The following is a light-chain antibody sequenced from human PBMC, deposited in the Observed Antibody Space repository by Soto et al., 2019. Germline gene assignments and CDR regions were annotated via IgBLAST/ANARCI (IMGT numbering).Light chain of an antibody. Sequence: EIGMTQSPATLSVSPGERATLSCRASQSVSSNLAWYQQKPAQAPRLLIYDASTRATGIPARFSGSGSGTEFTLTISSLQSEDFAVYYCQQYNNWPRTFGQGTKVDIK. CDR1: QSVSSN. V-gene: IGKV3-15*01. J-gene: IGKJ1*01. CDR3: QQYNNWPRT. CDR2: DAS.